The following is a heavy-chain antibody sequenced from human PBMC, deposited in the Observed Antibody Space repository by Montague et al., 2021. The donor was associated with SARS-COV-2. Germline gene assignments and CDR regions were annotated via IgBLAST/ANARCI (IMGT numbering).Heavy chain of an antibody. V-gene: IGHV4-39*01. D-gene: IGHD6-13*01. CDR3: ARPQQQLAFDY. CDR1: GGSLSSSSYY. J-gene: IGHJ4*02. CDR2: FFYSGST. Sequence: SETLSLTCTVSGGSLSSSSYYWGWIRQPPGKELEWVGSFFYSGSTYYNPSLKSRVTISVDTSKNQFSLKLSSVTAADTAVYYCARPQQQLAFDYWGQGTLVTVSS.